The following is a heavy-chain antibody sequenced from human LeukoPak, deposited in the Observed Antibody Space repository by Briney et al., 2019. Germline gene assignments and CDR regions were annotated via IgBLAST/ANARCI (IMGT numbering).Heavy chain of an antibody. CDR3: ARDPEYSSPAFDI. CDR2: IYYSGST. Sequence: SETLSLTCTVSGSSISTTTFCWSWIRQPPGKGLEWIGYIYYSGSTNYNPSPKSRVTISVDTSKNQFSLKLSSVTAADTAVYYCARDPEYSSPAFDIWGQGTMVTVSS. CDR1: GSSISTTTFC. J-gene: IGHJ3*02. V-gene: IGHV4-61*01. D-gene: IGHD6-6*01.